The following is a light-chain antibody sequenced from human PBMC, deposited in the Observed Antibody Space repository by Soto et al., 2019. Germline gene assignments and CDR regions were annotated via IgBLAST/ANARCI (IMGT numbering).Light chain of an antibody. CDR1: QGISTY. V-gene: IGKV1-9*01. J-gene: IGKJ2*01. CDR2: GAS. Sequence: DILLTQSPSFLSASVGDRVTITCRASQGISTYLAWYLQRPGKAPRLLIYGASTLQSGVPSRFSGSGSGTEFTLTISSLQSEDFGTYYCQQLNNGWYAFGQGTKLEIK. CDR3: QQLNNGWYA.